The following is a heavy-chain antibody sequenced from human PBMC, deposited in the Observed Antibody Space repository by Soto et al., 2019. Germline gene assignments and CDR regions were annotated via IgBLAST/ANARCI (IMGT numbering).Heavy chain of an antibody. V-gene: IGHV3-33*01. CDR1: GFTFSSDG. CDR2: IWCDGSKK. CDR3: AREALELGYCSVGSCRTSDSFGV. J-gene: IGHJ3*01. D-gene: IGHD2-15*01. Sequence: QVQLVESGGGVVQPGRSLRCSCTASGFTFSSDGMHWVRQATGKGLEWVALIWCDGSKKYYADSVKGRFTISRDNSKNTLDVQMYSLRAEDSAVYYCAREALELGYCSVGSCRTSDSFGVWGQGTMVTVSS.